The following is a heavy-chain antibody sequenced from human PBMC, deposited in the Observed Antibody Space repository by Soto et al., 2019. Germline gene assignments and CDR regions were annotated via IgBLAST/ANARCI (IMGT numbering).Heavy chain of an antibody. Sequence: GASVKVSCKASGYTFTSYGISWVRQAPGQGLEWMGWISAYNGNTNYAQKLQGRVTMTTDTSTSTAYMELRSLRSDDTAVYYCATSVVVVAGVRAPYYFDYWGQGTLVTAPQ. CDR2: ISAYNGNT. J-gene: IGHJ4*02. V-gene: IGHV1-18*04. D-gene: IGHD2-15*01. CDR1: GYTFTSYG. CDR3: ATSVVVVAGVRAPYYFDY.